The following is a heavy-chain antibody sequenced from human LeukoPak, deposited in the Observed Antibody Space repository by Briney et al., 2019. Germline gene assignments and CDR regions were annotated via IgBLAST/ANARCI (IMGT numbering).Heavy chain of an antibody. Sequence: ASLKVCCKASGYTLRCYEINWLRQAPGQGLELLGWIHPNSGKTGYAQKFQGRVTMTRDTSTETAFIELSSLKFDDTATFYCARGHYGGNRYFDIWGQGTLVTVSS. D-gene: IGHD4-23*01. J-gene: IGHJ4*02. V-gene: IGHV1-8*01. CDR2: IHPNSGKT. CDR3: ARGHYGGNRYFDI. CDR1: GYTLRCYE.